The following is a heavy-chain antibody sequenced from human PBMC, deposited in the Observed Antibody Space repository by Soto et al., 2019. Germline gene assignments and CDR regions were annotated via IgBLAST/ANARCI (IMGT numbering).Heavy chain of an antibody. CDR1: GYSFTACP. V-gene: IGHV1-3*05. Sequence: QVQLAQSGAEERKPGASVKVSCEATGYSFTACPMNWVRQAPGQRLEWMGWINPANGNTKYSQKFQGRLTITSDTSANTVYMELNSLTSEDTAMYYCTRSAISPYGGLIGPFDYWGQGNLVTVSS. CDR3: TRSAISPYGGLIGPFDY. J-gene: IGHJ4*02. CDR2: INPANGNT. D-gene: IGHD3-16*02.